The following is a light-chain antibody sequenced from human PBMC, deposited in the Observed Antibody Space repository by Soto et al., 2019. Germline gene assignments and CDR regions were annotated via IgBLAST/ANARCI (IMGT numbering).Light chain of an antibody. Sequence: QSALTQPASVSGSPGQSITISCTGTSNDVGSYNLVSWYQQLPGKAPKLLIYEVNKRPSGVSNRFAGSKSGNTAPLTICGLQGEYEADDYCRSYPGSHLGDGFGAGTKGPVL. J-gene: IGLJ1*01. CDR3: RSYPGSHLGDG. CDR1: SNDVGSYNL. CDR2: EVN. V-gene: IGLV2-23*02.